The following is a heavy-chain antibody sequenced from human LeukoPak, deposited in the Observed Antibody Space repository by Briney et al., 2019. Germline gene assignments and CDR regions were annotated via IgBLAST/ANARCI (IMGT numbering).Heavy chain of an antibody. D-gene: IGHD3-10*01. CDR2: INHSGST. J-gene: IGHJ4*02. CDR3: AREPHNRNNNGSGSYGR. CDR1: GGSFSGYY. Sequence: PSETLSLTCAVYGGSFSGYYWSWIRQPPGKGLEWIGEINHSGSTNYNPSLKSRVTISVDTSKNQFSLKLSSVTAADTAVYYCAREPHNRNNNGSGSYGRWGQGTLVTVSS. V-gene: IGHV4-34*01.